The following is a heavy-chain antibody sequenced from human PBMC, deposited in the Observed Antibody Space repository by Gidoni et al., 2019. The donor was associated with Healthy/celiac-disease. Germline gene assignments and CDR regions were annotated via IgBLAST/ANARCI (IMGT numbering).Heavy chain of an antibody. CDR1: GGSLSRSSYY. Sequence: QLQLQESGPGLVKPSETLSLTCTVSGGSLSRSSYYWGWIRQPPGKGLEWIGSIYYSGITYYNPSLESRVTISVDTSKNQFSLKLNSVTAADTAVYYCARSRYCTGGSCYGTFDYWGQGTLVTVSS. CDR3: ARSRYCTGGSCYGTFDY. CDR2: IYYSGIT. J-gene: IGHJ4*02. D-gene: IGHD2-15*01. V-gene: IGHV4-39*01.